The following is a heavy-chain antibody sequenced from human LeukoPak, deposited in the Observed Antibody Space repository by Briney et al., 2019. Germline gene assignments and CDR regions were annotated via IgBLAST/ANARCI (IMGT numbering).Heavy chain of an antibody. CDR3: AKSMSDSGSRTQPLDY. Sequence: PAGSLRLSCAASGFTFSSYAMTWVRQAPGKGLEWVSSITGSGDNTYYADSVKGRFTISRDNSKNTVSLQMNSLRAEDTAIYYCAKSMSDSGSRTQPLDYWGQGTLVTVSS. CDR1: GFTFSSYA. J-gene: IGHJ4*02. CDR2: ITGSGDNT. D-gene: IGHD3-10*01. V-gene: IGHV3-23*01.